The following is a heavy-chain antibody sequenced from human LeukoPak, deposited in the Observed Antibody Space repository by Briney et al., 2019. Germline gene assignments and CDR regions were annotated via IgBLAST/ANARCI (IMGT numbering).Heavy chain of an antibody. J-gene: IGHJ4*02. CDR3: ARDRGAGTWIDY. CDR1: GYTFTGYY. Sequence: ASVKVSCKASGYTFTGYYMHWVRQAPGQGLEWMGWINPNSGGTNYAQKFQGRVTMTRDTSISTAYMELSRLRSDDTAVYYCARDRGAGTWIDYWGQGTLVTVSS. V-gene: IGHV1-2*02. CDR2: INPNSGGT. D-gene: IGHD1-1*01.